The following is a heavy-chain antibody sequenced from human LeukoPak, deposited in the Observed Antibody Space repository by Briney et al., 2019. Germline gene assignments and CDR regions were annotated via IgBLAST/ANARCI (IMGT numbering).Heavy chain of an antibody. D-gene: IGHD3-10*01. CDR3: ARASGYYGYYYYGMDV. CDR1: GGSFSGYY. V-gene: IGHV4-34*01. CDR2: INHSGTT. Sequence: SETLSLTCAVYGGSFSGYYWNWIRQPPGKGLEWVGEINHSGTTIYNPSLKSRVTISVDTSKNQFSLKLSSVTAADTAVYYCARASGYYGYYYYGMDVWGQGTTVTVSS. J-gene: IGHJ6*02.